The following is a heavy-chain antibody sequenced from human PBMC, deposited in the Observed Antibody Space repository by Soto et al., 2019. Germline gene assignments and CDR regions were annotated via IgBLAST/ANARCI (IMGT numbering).Heavy chain of an antibody. CDR2: INHSGST. Sequence: SETLSLTCAVYGGSFSGYYWSWIRQPPGKGLEWIGEINHSGSTNYNPSLKSRVTISVDASKNQFSLKLSSVTAADTAVYYCANGADWGTYDYWGQGTLVTVSS. CDR3: ANGADWGTYDY. V-gene: IGHV4-34*01. CDR1: GGSFSGYY. J-gene: IGHJ4*02. D-gene: IGHD3-16*01.